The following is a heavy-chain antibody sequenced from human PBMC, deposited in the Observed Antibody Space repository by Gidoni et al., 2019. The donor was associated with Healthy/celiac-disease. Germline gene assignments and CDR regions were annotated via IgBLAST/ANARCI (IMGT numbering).Heavy chain of an antibody. CDR3: ARQSGPYYYGSGSYYLLDY. CDR2: LYPGDSDT. CDR1: GDSLTSSW. J-gene: IGHJ4*02. Sequence: EVQLVQSGAEVKKPGESLKFPCKGLGDSLTSSWLGWVRQMPGKGLEWMGVLYPGDSDTIYSPSCQGQVTISADKSISTAYLQWSSLKASDTAMDYCARQSGPYYYGSGSYYLLDYWGQGTLVTVSS. D-gene: IGHD3-10*01. V-gene: IGHV5-51*01.